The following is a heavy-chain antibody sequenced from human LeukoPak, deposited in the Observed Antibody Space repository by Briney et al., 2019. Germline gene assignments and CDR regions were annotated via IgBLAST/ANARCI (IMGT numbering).Heavy chain of an antibody. J-gene: IGHJ6*03. CDR3: ARSLRPYDSSGYYSGYYYYMDV. Sequence: ASVKVSCKASGGTFSSYAISWVRQAPGQGLEWMGRIIPIFGTANYAQKFQGRATITADKPTSTAYMEQSSLRAEDTAVYYCARSLRPYDSSGYYSGYYYYMDVWGKGTTVTVSS. CDR1: GGTFSSYA. D-gene: IGHD3-22*01. CDR2: IIPIFGTA. V-gene: IGHV1-69*06.